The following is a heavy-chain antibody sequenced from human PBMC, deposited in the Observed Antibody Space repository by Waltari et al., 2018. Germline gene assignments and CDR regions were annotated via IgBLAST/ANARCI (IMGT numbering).Heavy chain of an antibody. CDR2: IHYSGTA. V-gene: IGHV4-59*01. J-gene: IGHJ6*03. Sequence: QVQLQESGSGLLKPSETLSLTCAVSRGSISTYYWSWIRQPPGKGLEWIGHIHYSGTAKYNPPRESRVTISLDTSKNQFSLKLSSVTAADTAVYYCARSRVTARFYYYYMDVWGRGPTVAVSS. D-gene: IGHD5-18*01. CDR3: ARSRVTARFYYYYMDV. CDR1: RGSISTYY.